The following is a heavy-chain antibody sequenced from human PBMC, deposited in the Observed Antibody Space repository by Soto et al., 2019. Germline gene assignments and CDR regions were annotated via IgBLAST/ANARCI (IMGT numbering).Heavy chain of an antibody. D-gene: IGHD3-22*01. Sequence: SETLSLTCDVSGESFSGYYWSWIRQPPGKGLEWIGQIFHGGGTNYSPSLKSRVTISVDTSKNQFSLELTSVIAADTAVYYCARPHYDSNTFYSFFDYWGQGTLVTVSS. CDR2: IFHGGGT. CDR1: GESFSGYY. CDR3: ARPHYDSNTFYSFFDY. J-gene: IGHJ4*02. V-gene: IGHV4-34*12.